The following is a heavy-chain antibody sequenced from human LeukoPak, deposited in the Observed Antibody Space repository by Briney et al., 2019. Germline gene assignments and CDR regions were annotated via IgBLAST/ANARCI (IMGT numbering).Heavy chain of an antibody. CDR2: IKQDGSEK. D-gene: IGHD3-3*01. CDR3: ARDSRLYYDFWSGYGMDV. V-gene: IGHV3-7*01. J-gene: IGHJ6*02. CDR1: GFTFSSYW. Sequence: GGSLRLSCAASGFTFSSYWMSWVRQAPGKGLEWVANIKQDGSEKYYVDSVKGRFTISRDNAKNSLYLQMNSLRAEDTAVYYCARDSRLYYDFWSGYGMDVWGQGTTVTVSS.